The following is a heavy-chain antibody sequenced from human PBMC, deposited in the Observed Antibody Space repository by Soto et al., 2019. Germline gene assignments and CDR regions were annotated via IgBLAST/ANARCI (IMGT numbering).Heavy chain of an antibody. J-gene: IGHJ4*02. D-gene: IGHD2-2*01. CDR1: GFDFSKAW. V-gene: IGHV3-15*01. Sequence: EVQLVESGGGLVKPGGSLRLSCAPSGFDFSKAWMSWVRQAPGKGLEWVGRLMSKTDGGTTVYAAPVKGRFTISRDDSKNTLYLQMSSLNTEDTAVYYCAAGTGRTDLDYWGQGTLVTVSS. CDR3: AAGTGRTDLDY. CDR2: LMSKTDGGTT.